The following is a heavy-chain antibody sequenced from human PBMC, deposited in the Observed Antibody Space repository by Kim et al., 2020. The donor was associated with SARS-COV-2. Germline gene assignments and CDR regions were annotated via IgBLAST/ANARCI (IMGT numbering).Heavy chain of an antibody. V-gene: IGHV1-2*05. Sequence: ASVKVSCKTSGYTFSDYNVHWLRQAPGQGLEWMGRITPNSGVTKYAHNFHGRVTITTDTSISTAYMELSGLTSDDTVAYYCARGLEGDPVGVDNWGPGTL. CDR1: GYTFSDYN. CDR2: ITPNSGVT. J-gene: IGHJ4*02. D-gene: IGHD3-16*01. CDR3: ARGLEGDPVGVDN.